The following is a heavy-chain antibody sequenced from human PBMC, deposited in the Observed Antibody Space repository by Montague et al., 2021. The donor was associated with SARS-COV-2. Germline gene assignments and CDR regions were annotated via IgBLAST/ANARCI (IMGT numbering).Heavy chain of an antibody. Sequence: TLSLTCTVSGGSIGSGGYYWSWIRQYPGKGLEWIGYIYYSGSTYYNPSLKSRVTISVDTSKNQFSLKLSSVTAADTAVYYCARASGKKTIFGVVISYFDYWGQGTLVTVSS. J-gene: IGHJ4*02. V-gene: IGHV4-31*03. CDR2: IYYSGST. CDR3: ARASGKKTIFGVVISYFDY. D-gene: IGHD3-3*01. CDR1: GGSIGSGGYY.